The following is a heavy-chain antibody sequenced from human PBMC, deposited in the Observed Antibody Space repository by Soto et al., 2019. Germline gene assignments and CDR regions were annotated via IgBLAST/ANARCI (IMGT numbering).Heavy chain of an antibody. V-gene: IGHV1-18*01. J-gene: IGHJ4*02. CDR3: ARERAVGLVDY. CDR2: ISAYNGNT. CDR1: GYTFTSYG. D-gene: IGHD6-19*01. Sequence: QVQLVQSGAEVKKPGASVKVSCKASGYTFTSYGISWVRQAPGQGLEWMGWISAYNGNTKYAQKLQGRVTMTTDTATSTAYMEVLSLRSDGTAVDYCARERAVGLVDYWGQGTLVTVSS.